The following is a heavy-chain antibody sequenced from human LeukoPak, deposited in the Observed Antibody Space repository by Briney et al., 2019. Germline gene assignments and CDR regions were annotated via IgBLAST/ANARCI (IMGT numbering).Heavy chain of an antibody. CDR3: ARDYFDWLYEFDY. D-gene: IGHD3-9*01. CDR1: GGSFSGYY. J-gene: IGHJ4*02. V-gene: IGHV4-34*01. Sequence: SETLSLTCAVYGGSFSGYYWSWIRQPPGKGLEWIGEINHSGSTNYNPSLKSRVTISVDTSKNQFSLKLSSVTAADTAVYYCARDYFDWLYEFDYWGQGTLVTVSS. CDR2: INHSGST.